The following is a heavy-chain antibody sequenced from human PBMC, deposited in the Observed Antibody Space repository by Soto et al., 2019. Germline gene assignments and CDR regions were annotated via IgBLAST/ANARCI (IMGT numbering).Heavy chain of an antibody. CDR2: TYYRSKWYN. CDR3: ARDSPGYGDYVLFDY. CDR1: GDSVSSNSVV. V-gene: IGHV6-1*01. J-gene: IGHJ4*02. Sequence: PSQTLSLTCAISGDSVSSNSVVWNWIRQSPSRGLEWLGRTYYRSKWYNDYAVSVKSRITINPDTSKNQFSLQLDSVTPADTAVYYCARDSPGYGDYVLFDYWGQGTRVTVSS. D-gene: IGHD4-17*01.